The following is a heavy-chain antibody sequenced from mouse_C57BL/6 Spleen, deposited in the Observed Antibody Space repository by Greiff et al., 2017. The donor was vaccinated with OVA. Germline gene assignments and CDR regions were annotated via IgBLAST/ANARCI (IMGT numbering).Heavy chain of an antibody. Sequence: VQLQQPGAELVRPGSSVKLSCKASGYTFTSYWMHWVKQRPIQGLEWIGNIDPSDSETHYNQKFKDKATLTVDKSSSTAYMQLSSLTSEDSAVYYCARGDDYDEGTYAMDYWGQGTSVTVSS. J-gene: IGHJ4*01. CDR2: IDPSDSET. V-gene: IGHV1-52*01. D-gene: IGHD2-4*01. CDR3: ARGDDYDEGTYAMDY. CDR1: GYTFTSYW.